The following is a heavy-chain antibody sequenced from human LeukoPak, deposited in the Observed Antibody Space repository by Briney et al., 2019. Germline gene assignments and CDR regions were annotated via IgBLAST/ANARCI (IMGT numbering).Heavy chain of an antibody. V-gene: IGHV3-64D*06. J-gene: IGHJ4*02. D-gene: IGHD3-10*01. Sequence: GGSLRLSCSASGFTFSSYAMHWVRQAPGRGLEYVSAIDNNGDDTYYADSVRGRFTISRDNSKDTLHLQMSSLRPEDTAVYYCVKDRYYGSGRYTFDFWGRGTLVTVSS. CDR1: GFTFSSYA. CDR2: IDNNGDDT. CDR3: VKDRYYGSGRYTFDF.